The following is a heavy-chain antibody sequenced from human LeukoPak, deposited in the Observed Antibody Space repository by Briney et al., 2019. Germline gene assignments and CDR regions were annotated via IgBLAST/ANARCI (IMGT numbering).Heavy chain of an antibody. CDR3: TGYDIPYTFEF. V-gene: IGHV4-4*02. Sequence: SETLSLTCTVSGDSISRGTWWTWVRQSPGKGLQWIGDIIHSGNTNYNPSLRSRLTISLDKSRNQFSLKLNSVTAADTAVYYCTGYDIPYTFEFWGQGTLVTVSS. D-gene: IGHD2-2*01. CDR1: GDSISRGTW. J-gene: IGHJ4*02. CDR2: IIHSGNT.